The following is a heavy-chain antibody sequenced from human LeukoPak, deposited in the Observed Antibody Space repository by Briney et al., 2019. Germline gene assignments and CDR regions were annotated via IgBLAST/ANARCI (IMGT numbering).Heavy chain of an antibody. CDR3: ARVGITMVRGVTSYFDY. CDR1: GYTFTGYY. J-gene: IGHJ4*02. Sequence: ASVKVSCKASGYTFTGYYMHWVRQAPGQGLEWMGWINPNSGGTNYAQKFQGRVTMTRDTSISTAYMELSRLRSDDTAVYYCARVGITMVRGVTSYFDYWGQGTLVTVSS. V-gene: IGHV1-2*02. D-gene: IGHD3-10*01. CDR2: INPNSGGT.